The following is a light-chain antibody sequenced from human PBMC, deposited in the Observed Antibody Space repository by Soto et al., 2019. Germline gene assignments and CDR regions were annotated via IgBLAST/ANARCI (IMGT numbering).Light chain of an antibody. CDR1: SSDVGSYNL. CDR2: EGS. Sequence: QSALTQPASVSGSPGQSITISCTGTSSDVGSYNLDSWYQQHPGKAPKLMIYEGSKRPSGVSNRFSGSKSGNTASLTISGLQAEDEADYYCCSYAGSSTFHVVFGGGTKVTVL. V-gene: IGLV2-23*03. J-gene: IGLJ2*01. CDR3: CSYAGSSTFHVV.